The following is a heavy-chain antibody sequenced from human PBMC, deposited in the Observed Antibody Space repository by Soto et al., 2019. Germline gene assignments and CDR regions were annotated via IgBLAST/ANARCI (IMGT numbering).Heavy chain of an antibody. Sequence: PSETLSLTCTVSGGSISSSSYYWGWIRQPPGKGLEWIGSIYYSGSTYYNPSLKSRVTISVDTSKNQFSLKLSSVTAADTAVYYCARQYSSPRAVYYFDDWGQGTLVTVSS. CDR1: GGSISSSSYY. CDR2: IYYSGST. D-gene: IGHD6-13*01. V-gene: IGHV4-39*01. J-gene: IGHJ4*02. CDR3: ARQYSSPRAVYYFDD.